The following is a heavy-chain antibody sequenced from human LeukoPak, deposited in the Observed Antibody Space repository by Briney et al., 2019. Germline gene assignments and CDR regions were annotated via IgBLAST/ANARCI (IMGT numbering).Heavy chain of an antibody. D-gene: IGHD6-13*01. J-gene: IGHJ4*02. CDR2: INWNGGST. V-gene: IGHV3-20*04. Sequence: PGGSLRLSCAASRFTFDDYGMSWVRQAPGKGLEWVSGINWNGGSTGYADSVKGRFTISRDNAKNSLCLQMNSLRAEDTALYYCARDSSSSYYFDYWGQGTLVTVSS. CDR1: RFTFDDYG. CDR3: ARDSSSSYYFDY.